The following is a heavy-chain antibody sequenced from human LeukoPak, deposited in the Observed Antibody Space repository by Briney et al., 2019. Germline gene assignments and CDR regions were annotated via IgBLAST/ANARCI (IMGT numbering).Heavy chain of an antibody. Sequence: ETLSLTCTVSGGSISSSSYYWGWIRQAPGKGLEWVSAISGSGGSTYYADSVKGRFTISRDNSKNTLYLQMNSLRAEDTAVYYCAKDGRYSSNWSFDYWGQGTLVTVSS. CDR2: ISGSGGST. V-gene: IGHV3-23*01. CDR1: GGSISSSSYY. D-gene: IGHD6-13*01. CDR3: AKDGRYSSNWSFDY. J-gene: IGHJ4*02.